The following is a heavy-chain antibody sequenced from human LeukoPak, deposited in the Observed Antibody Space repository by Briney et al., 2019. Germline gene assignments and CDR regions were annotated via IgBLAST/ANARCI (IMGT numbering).Heavy chain of an antibody. CDR2: IYYSGST. D-gene: IGHD4-17*01. CDR3: ARHGRLYGGYPDFDY. V-gene: IGHV4-39*01. Sequence: SETLSLTRTVSGGSISSSSYYWGWIRQPPGKGLEWIGSIYYSGSTYYNPSLKSRVTISVDTSKNQFSLKLSSVTAADTAVYYCARHGRLYGGYPDFDYWGQGTLVTVSS. J-gene: IGHJ4*02. CDR1: GGSISSSSYY.